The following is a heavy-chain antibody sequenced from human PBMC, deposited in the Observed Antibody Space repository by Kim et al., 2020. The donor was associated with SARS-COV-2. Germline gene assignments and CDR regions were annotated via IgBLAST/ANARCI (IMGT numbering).Heavy chain of an antibody. CDR2: IIPIFGTA. V-gene: IGHV1-69*13. D-gene: IGHD3-10*01. CDR3: ARPEPDYGSGNYGMDV. CDR1: GGTFSTYA. J-gene: IGHJ6*02. Sequence: SVKVSCKASGGTFSTYAISWVRQAPGQGLEWMGGIIPIFGTANDAQKFQGRVTITADESTSTAYMELSSLRSEDTAVYYCARPEPDYGSGNYGMDVWGQGTTVTVSS.